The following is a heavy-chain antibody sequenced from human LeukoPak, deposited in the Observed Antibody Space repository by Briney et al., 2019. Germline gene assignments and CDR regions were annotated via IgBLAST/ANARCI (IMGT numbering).Heavy chain of an antibody. CDR2: ISAYNGNT. J-gene: IGHJ4*02. V-gene: IGHV1-18*01. CDR3: ASGLLWFGES. CDR1: GYTFTSYG. D-gene: IGHD3-10*01. Sequence: GASVTVSFTASGYTFTSYGISWVRQAPGQGLEWMGWISAYNGNTNYAQKLQGRVTMTTDTSTSTAYMELRSLRSDDTAVYYCASGLLWFGESWGQGTLVTVSS.